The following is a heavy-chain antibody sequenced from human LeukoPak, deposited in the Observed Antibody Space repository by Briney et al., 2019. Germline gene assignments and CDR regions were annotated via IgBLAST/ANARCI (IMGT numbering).Heavy chain of an antibody. CDR1: GGSISSYY. CDR2: IYYSGST. V-gene: IGHV4-59*08. J-gene: IGHJ5*02. Sequence: SETLSLTCTVSGGSISSYYWSWIRQPPGKGLEWIGYIYYSGSTNYNPSLKSRVTMSVDTSKNQFSLKLSSVTAADTAVYYCARQTGDPIRGNWFDPWGQGTLVTVSS. D-gene: IGHD5-24*01. CDR3: ARQTGDPIRGNWFDP.